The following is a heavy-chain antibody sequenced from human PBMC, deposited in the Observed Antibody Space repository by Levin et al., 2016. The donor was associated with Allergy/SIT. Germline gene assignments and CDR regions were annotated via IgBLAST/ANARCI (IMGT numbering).Heavy chain of an antibody. CDR2: VGGAGRST. J-gene: IGHJ4*02. Sequence: WIRQPPGKGLEWVSTVGGAGRSTSYAGSVKGRFTVSRDNSKNTLYLQMNSLRAEDTAVYYCARAGGAFDFDYWGQGTLVTVSS. D-gene: IGHD2-8*02. V-gene: IGHV3-23*01. CDR3: ARAGGAFDFDY.